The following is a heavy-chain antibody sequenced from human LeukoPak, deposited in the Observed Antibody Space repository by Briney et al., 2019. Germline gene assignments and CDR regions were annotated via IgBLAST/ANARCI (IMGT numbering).Heavy chain of an antibody. J-gene: IGHJ4*02. D-gene: IGHD4-17*01. V-gene: IGHV3-53*01. CDR2: IYSGGTT. CDR1: GFIFSSYG. CDR3: ARATTVTTKFED. Sequence: AGRSLRLSCVASGFIFSSYGMHWVRQAPGKGLEWVSVIYSGGTTYYADSVKGRFTISRDNAKNTLYLQMNSLRAEDTAVYYCARATTVTTKFEDWGQGTLVTVSS.